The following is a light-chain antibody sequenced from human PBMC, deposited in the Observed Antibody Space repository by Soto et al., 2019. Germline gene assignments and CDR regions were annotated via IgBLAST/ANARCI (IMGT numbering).Light chain of an antibody. CDR3: QQSYSTPRT. CDR1: QTISTY. Sequence: DIQMTQSPSSLSASVGDRVTITCRASQTISTYLNWFQQKPGKAPQLLIVAASTLQSGAPSRFSGSGSGTDFTLTISSLQPEDFATYYCQQSYSTPRTFGQGTKLE. V-gene: IGKV1-39*01. CDR2: AAS. J-gene: IGKJ2*01.